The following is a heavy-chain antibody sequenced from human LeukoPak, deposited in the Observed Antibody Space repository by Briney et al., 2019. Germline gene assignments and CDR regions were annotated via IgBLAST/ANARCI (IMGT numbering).Heavy chain of an antibody. D-gene: IGHD2-15*01. V-gene: IGHV4-34*01. CDR3: ARENIVVVVAATGSILNWFDP. Sequence: PSETLSLTCAVYGGSFSGYYWSWLRQPPGKGLEWIGEINHSGSTNYNPSLKSRVTISVDTSKNQFSLKLSSVTAADTAVYYCARENIVVVVAATGSILNWFDPWGQGTLVTVSS. CDR2: INHSGST. J-gene: IGHJ5*02. CDR1: GGSFSGYY.